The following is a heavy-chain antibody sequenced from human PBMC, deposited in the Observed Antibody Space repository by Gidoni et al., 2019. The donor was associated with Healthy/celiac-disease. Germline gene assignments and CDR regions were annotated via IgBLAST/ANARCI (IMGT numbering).Heavy chain of an antibody. Sequence: QVQLVQSGAEVKKPGASVKVSCKVSGYTLTELSMHWVRQAPGKGLEWMGGFDPEDGETIYAQKFQGRVTMTEDTSTDTAYMELSSLRSEDTAVYYCATEGLVGLVPAAHTRNWFDPWGQGTLVTVSS. V-gene: IGHV1-24*01. CDR1: GYTLTELS. CDR3: ATEGLVGLVPAAHTRNWFDP. J-gene: IGHJ5*02. D-gene: IGHD2-2*01. CDR2: FDPEDGET.